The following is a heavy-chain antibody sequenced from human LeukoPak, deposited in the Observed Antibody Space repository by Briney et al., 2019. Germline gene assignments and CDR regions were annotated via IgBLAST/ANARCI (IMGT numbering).Heavy chain of an antibody. CDR2: IYYSGGT. CDR3: ARGDYGDHNYYYYGMDV. D-gene: IGHD4-17*01. CDR1: GGSISSYY. V-gene: IGHV4-59*01. Sequence: SETLSLTCTVSGGSISSYYWSWIRQPPGKGLEWIGYIYYSGGTNYNPSLKSRVTISVDTSKNQFSLKLSSVTAADTAVYYCARGDYGDHNYYYYGMDVWGQGTTVTVSS. J-gene: IGHJ6*02.